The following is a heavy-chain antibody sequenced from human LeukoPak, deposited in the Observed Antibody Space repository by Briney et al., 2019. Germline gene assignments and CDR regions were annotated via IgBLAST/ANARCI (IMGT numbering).Heavy chain of an antibody. Sequence: GGSLRLSCAASGFTFSSYSMNWVRQAPGKGLEWVSYISSSSSTIYYADSVKGRFTISRDNAKNSLYLQMNSLRAEDTAVYYCARGPLDYYDSSGYARLDYWGQGTLVTVSS. V-gene: IGHV3-48*01. D-gene: IGHD3-22*01. J-gene: IGHJ4*02. CDR1: GFTFSSYS. CDR3: ARGPLDYYDSSGYARLDY. CDR2: ISSSSSTI.